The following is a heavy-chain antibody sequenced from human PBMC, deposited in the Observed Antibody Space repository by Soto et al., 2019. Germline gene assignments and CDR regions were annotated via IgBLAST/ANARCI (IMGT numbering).Heavy chain of an antibody. Sequence: QVQLVQSGAEVKKPGSSVQVSCKASGGTFSSYAISWVRQAPGQGLEWMGGISPIFGTANYAQKCQGRVTITADESTSTAYMELSSLRSEDTAVYYCAATQFSYYVMDVWGQGTTVTASS. CDR2: ISPIFGTA. J-gene: IGHJ6*02. CDR1: GGTFSSYA. V-gene: IGHV1-69*01. D-gene: IGHD3-3*01. CDR3: AATQFSYYVMDV.